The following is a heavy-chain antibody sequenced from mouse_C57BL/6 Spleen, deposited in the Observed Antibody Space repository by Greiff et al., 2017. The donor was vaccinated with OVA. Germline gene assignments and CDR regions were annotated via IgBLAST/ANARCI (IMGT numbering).Heavy chain of an antibody. CDR2: ISSGGDYI. CDR3: TRDGNSGYVSYAMDY. Sequence: EVQGVESGEGLVKPGGSLKLSCAASGFTFSSYAMSWVRQTPEKRLEWVAYISSGGDYIYYADTVKGRFTISRDNARNTLYLQMSSLKSEDTAMYYCTRDGNSGYVSYAMDYWGQGTSVTVSS. J-gene: IGHJ4*01. CDR1: GFTFSSYA. D-gene: IGHD3-2*02. V-gene: IGHV5-9-1*02.